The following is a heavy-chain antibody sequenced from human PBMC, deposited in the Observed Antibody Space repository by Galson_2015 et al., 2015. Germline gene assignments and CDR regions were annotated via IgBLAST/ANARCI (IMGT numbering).Heavy chain of an antibody. V-gene: IGHV1-69*13. J-gene: IGHJ6*03. CDR2: IIPIFGTA. Sequence: SVKVSCKASGGTFSSYAISWVRQAPGQGLEWMGGIIPIFGTANYAQKFQGRVTITADESTSTAYMELSSLRSEDTAVYYCGGGSLPYYYYYYMDVWGKGTTVTVSS. CDR1: GGTFSSYA. CDR3: GGGSLPYYYYYYMDV. D-gene: IGHD4-23*01.